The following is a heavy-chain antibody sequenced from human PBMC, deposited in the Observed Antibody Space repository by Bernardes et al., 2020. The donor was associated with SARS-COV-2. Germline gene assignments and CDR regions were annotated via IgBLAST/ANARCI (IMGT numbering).Heavy chain of an antibody. J-gene: IGHJ5*02. CDR2: INPSGTGT. V-gene: IGHV1-46*01. Sequence: ASVKVSCKASGYTFTNNWMHWVRQAPGQGLEWMGLINPSGTGTIYAQRFQGRVAMTRDTSTNTDYMELNSLRPEDTAVYYCARDRSGGDTWWLQPWGQGTRVTVSS. CDR1: GYTFTNNW. D-gene: IGHD2-15*01. CDR3: ARDRSGGDTWWLQP.